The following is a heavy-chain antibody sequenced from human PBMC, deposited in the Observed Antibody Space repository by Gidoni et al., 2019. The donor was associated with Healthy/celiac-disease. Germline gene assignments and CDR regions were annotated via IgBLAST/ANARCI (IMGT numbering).Heavy chain of an antibody. CDR2: IYTSGST. D-gene: IGHD6-13*01. Sequence: QVQLQESGPGLVKPSQTLSLTCTVSGGSISSGSYYWSWIRQPAGKGLEWIGRIYTSGSTNYNPSLKSRVTISVDTSKNQFSLKLSSVTAADTAVYYCARVGSSSWYNWFDPWGQGTLVTVSS. CDR3: ARVGSSSWYNWFDP. J-gene: IGHJ5*02. CDR1: GGSISSGSYY. V-gene: IGHV4-61*02.